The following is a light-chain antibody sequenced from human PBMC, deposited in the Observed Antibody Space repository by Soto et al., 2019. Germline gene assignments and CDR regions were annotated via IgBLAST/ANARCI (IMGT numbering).Light chain of an antibody. Sequence: QSVLTQSPSASGTPGQRVIISCSGSSSHIGSNTVNWYQQLPGTAPKLLIYSNNQRPSGVPDRFSGSKSGTSASLAISGLQSEDEADYYCAACDDSLNGRYVFGTGTKLTVL. CDR2: SNN. V-gene: IGLV1-44*01. J-gene: IGLJ1*01. CDR3: AACDDSLNGRYV. CDR1: SSHIGSNT.